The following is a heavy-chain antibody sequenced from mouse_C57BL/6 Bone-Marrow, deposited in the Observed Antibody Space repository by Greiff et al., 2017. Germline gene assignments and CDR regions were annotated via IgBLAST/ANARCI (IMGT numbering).Heavy chain of an antibody. D-gene: IGHD1-1*01. CDR3: ARDYGSSYWYFDV. CDR2: IYPRDGST. J-gene: IGHJ1*03. Sequence: QVQLQQSGPELVKPGASVKLSCKASGYTFTSYDINWVKQRPGQGLEWIGWIYPRDGSTKYNEKLKGKATLTVDTSSSTAYMELHRLTSEDSAVYFGARDYGSSYWYFDVWGTGTTVTVSS. CDR1: GYTFTSYD. V-gene: IGHV1-85*01.